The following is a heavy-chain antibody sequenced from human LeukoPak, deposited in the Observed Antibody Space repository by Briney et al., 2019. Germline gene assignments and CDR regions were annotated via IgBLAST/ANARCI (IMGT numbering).Heavy chain of an antibody. CDR3: AKVAYCGGDCYSLFDY. J-gene: IGHJ4*02. CDR2: ISGSGGST. V-gene: IGHV3-23*01. CDR1: GFTFSSYA. D-gene: IGHD2-21*02. Sequence: PGGSLRLSCAASGFTFSSYAMSWVRQAPGKGLEWVAAISGSGGSTYYADSVKGRLTISRDNSKNTLYLQMNSLRAEDTAVYYCAKVAYCGGDCYSLFDYWGQGTLVTVSS.